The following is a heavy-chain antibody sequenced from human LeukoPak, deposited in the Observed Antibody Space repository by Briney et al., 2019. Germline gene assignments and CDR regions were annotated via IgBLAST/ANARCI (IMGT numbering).Heavy chain of an antibody. D-gene: IGHD1-26*01. CDR3: ARDPYSGSYGDYYYYYMDV. CDR2: ISSSSSYI. CDR1: GFTFSSYS. J-gene: IGHJ6*03. Sequence: GGSLRLSCAASGFTFSSYSMNWVRQAPGKGLEWVSSISSSSSYIYYADSVKGRFTISRDNAKNSLYLQMNSLRPEDTAVYYCARDPYSGSYGDYYYYYMDVWGKGTTVTISS. V-gene: IGHV3-21*01.